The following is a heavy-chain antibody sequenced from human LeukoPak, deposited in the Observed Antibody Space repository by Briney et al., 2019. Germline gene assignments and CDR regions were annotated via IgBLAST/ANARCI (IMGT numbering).Heavy chain of an antibody. D-gene: IGHD6-19*01. Sequence: GGSLRLSWAASGFTFRNFWMSWVRQAPGKGLEWVANIKQGGSEKYYVDSVKGRFTISRDNAKNSLYLQMNSLRVEDTAVYYCARVQGSSGPGIFEYWGQGTLVPVSS. V-gene: IGHV3-7*01. CDR1: GFTFRNFW. CDR3: ARVQGSSGPGIFEY. J-gene: IGHJ4*02. CDR2: IKQGGSEK.